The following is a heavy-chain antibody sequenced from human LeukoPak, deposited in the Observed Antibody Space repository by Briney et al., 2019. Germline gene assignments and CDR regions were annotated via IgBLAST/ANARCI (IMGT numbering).Heavy chain of an antibody. CDR3: ARFGWVPPAHFDY. CDR2: INTDGSST. V-gene: IGHV3-74*01. Sequence: PGGSLRLSCAASGLTFSNYWMHWVRQAPGKGLVWVAQINTDGSSTGYADSVKGRFTISRDNAKNMMYLQMTSLRAEDTAVYYCARFGWVPPAHFDYWGRGTLVTASS. D-gene: IGHD2-2*01. J-gene: IGHJ4*02. CDR1: GLTFSNYW.